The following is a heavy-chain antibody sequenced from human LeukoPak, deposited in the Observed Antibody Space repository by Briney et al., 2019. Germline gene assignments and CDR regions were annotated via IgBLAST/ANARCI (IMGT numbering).Heavy chain of an antibody. J-gene: IGHJ3*02. Sequence: GGSLRLSCAASGFTFSSYSMNWVRQAPWKGLEWVSNISTSSTTISYADSVKGRFTISRDNAKNSLYLQMNSLRAEDTAVYYCARVASGEYDFSDAFDIWGQGTMVTVSS. D-gene: IGHD3-3*01. CDR1: GFTFSSYS. CDR3: ARVASGEYDFSDAFDI. V-gene: IGHV3-48*01. CDR2: ISTSSTTI.